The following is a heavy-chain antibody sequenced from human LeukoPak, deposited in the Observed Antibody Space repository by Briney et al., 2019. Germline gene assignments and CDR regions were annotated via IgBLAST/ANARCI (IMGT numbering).Heavy chain of an antibody. CDR2: IYYSGST. Sequence: PSGTLSLTCVVSGGSITSNNWWSWVRQPPGKGLEWIGYIYYSGSTYYNPSLKSRVTISVDTSKNQFSLKLSSVTAADTAVYYCARTYAYYDFWSGYSGFDYWGQGTLVTVSS. J-gene: IGHJ4*02. CDR1: GGSITSNNW. CDR3: ARTYAYYDFWSGYSGFDY. D-gene: IGHD3-3*01. V-gene: IGHV4-4*02.